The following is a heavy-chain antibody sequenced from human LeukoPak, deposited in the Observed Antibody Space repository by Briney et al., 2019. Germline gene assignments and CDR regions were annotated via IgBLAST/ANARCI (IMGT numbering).Heavy chain of an antibody. CDR2: IYYSGST. D-gene: IGHD6-19*01. CDR3: ARGVAVAGNYFDY. CDR1: GGSISSYY. V-gene: IGHV4-59*01. J-gene: IGHJ4*02. Sequence: SETLSLTCTVSGGSISSYYLSWIRQPPGKGLEWIGYIYYSGSTNYNPSLKSRVTISVDTSKNQFSLKLSSVTAADTAVYYCARGVAVAGNYFDYWGQGTLVTVSS.